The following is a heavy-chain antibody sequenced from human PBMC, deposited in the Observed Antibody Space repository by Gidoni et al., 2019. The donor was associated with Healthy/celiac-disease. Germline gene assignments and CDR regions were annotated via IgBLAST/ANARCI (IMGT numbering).Heavy chain of an antibody. CDR3: AREGSTAMGAHDAFDI. J-gene: IGHJ3*02. CDR1: GSTFSSYS. D-gene: IGHD5-18*01. V-gene: IGHV3-21*01. CDR2: ISSSSSYI. Sequence: EVQLVESGGGLVKPGGSLRLSCSASGSTFSSYSLNWVRQAPGKWLEWVSSISSSSSYICYADSVKGRFTISRDNAKNSLYLQMNSLRAEDTAVYYCAREGSTAMGAHDAFDIWGQGTMVTVSS.